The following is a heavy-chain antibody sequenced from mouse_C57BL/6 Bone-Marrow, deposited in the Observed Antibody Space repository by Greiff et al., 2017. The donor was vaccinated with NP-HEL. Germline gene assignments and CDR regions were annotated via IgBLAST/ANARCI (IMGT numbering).Heavy chain of an antibody. Sequence: EVKVVESGGGLVKPGGSLKLSCAASGFTFSSYTMSWVRQTPEKRLEWVATISGGGGNTYYPDSVKGRFTISRDNAKNTLYLQMSSLRSEDTALYYCAARFIKGYWGQGTTLTVSS. CDR3: AARFIKGY. CDR1: GFTFSSYT. V-gene: IGHV5-9*01. J-gene: IGHJ2*01. CDR2: ISGGGGNT. D-gene: IGHD1-1*01.